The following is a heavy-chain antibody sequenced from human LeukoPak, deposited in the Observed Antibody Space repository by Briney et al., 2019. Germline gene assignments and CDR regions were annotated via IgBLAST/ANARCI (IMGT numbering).Heavy chain of an antibody. V-gene: IGHV3-23*01. CDR2: ISGSGGST. Sequence: GGSLRLSCAASGFTFSSYAMSWVRQAPGKGLEWVSAISGSGGSTYYADSVKGRFTISRDNSKNTLYLQMNSLRAEDTAVYYCAKRIAAARWRGYYYYGMDVWGQGAPVTVSS. D-gene: IGHD6-13*01. CDR3: AKRIAAARWRGYYYYGMDV. J-gene: IGHJ6*02. CDR1: GFTFSSYA.